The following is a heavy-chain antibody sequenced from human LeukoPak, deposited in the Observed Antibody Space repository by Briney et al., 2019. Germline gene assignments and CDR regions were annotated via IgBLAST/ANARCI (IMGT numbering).Heavy chain of an antibody. V-gene: IGHV1-8*01. CDR3: ARDLSSSYYYYGMDV. J-gene: IGHJ6*02. Sequence: ASVKVSCKASGYTFTSYDINWVRQATGRGLEWMGWMNPNSGNTGYAQKFQGRVTMTRNTSISTAYMELSSLRSEDTAVYYCARDLSSSYYYYGMDVWGQGTTVTVSS. CDR2: MNPNSGNT. D-gene: IGHD6-13*01. CDR1: GYTFTSYD.